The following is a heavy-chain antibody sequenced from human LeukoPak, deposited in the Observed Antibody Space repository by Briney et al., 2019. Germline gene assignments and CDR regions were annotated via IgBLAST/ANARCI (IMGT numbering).Heavy chain of an antibody. J-gene: IGHJ4*02. D-gene: IGHD3-16*01. Sequence: GEPLKISCYGSGYSFTSYWIGWVRQKPGKGLEWMGIIYTGDADTRYSPSFQGQVTISADKSISPAYLQWSSLKASDTAMYYCARRGKYPGSYYFDYWGQGTLVTVSS. CDR2: IYTGDADT. CDR3: ARRGKYPGSYYFDY. V-gene: IGHV5-51*01. CDR1: GYSFTSYW.